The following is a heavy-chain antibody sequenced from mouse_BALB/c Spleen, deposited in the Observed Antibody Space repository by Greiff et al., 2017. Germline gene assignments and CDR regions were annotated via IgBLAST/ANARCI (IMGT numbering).Heavy chain of an antibody. CDR2: IRSKSNNYAT. CDR3: VREDYYGSSFAY. Sequence: EVQLVESGGGLVQPKGSLKLSCAASGFTFNTYAMHWVCQAPGKGLEWVARIRSKSNNYATYYADSVKDRFTISRDDSQSMLYLQMNNLKTEDTAMYYCVREDYYGSSFAYWGQGTLVTVSA. CDR1: GFTFNTYA. V-gene: IGHV10-3*03. J-gene: IGHJ3*01. D-gene: IGHD1-1*01.